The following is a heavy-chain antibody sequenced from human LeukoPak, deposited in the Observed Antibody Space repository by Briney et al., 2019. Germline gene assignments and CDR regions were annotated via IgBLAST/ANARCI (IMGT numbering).Heavy chain of an antibody. Sequence: SETLSLTCAVYGGSFSGYYWSWIRQPPGKGLEWIGEINHSGSTNYNPSLKSRVTISVDTSKNQFSLKLSSVTAADTAVYYCTRGSVAYYYMDVWGKGTTVTISS. V-gene: IGHV4-34*01. J-gene: IGHJ6*03. CDR1: GGSFSGYY. CDR2: INHSGST. CDR3: TRGSVAYYYMDV. D-gene: IGHD2-15*01.